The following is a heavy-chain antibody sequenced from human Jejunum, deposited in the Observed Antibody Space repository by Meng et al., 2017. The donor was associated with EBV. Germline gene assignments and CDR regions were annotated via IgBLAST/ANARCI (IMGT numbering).Heavy chain of an antibody. J-gene: IGHJ4*02. CDR1: GYTFTRYA. CDR2: IDTKTGNP. Sequence: QVQLVQSGSGLKKPGASVKVSCKTSGYTFTRYAMNWVRQAPGQGLEWMGWIDTKTGNPSYTQGFTGRFVFSLDTSVSTAYLQISSLKAEDTAVYYCTRDVETATFDYWGQGTLVTVSS. D-gene: IGHD5-24*01. V-gene: IGHV7-4-1*02. CDR3: TRDVETATFDY.